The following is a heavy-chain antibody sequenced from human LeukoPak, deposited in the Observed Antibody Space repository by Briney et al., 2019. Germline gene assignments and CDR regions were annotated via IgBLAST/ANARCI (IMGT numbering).Heavy chain of an antibody. CDR3: ARDPYNGNYGDSYYYYMDV. J-gene: IGHJ6*03. CDR1: GFTFSNAW. Sequence: GGSLRLSCAASGFTFSNAWMSWVRQAPGKGLEWVGRIKSKSDGGTTDYAAPVKGRFTISRDDSKDTLYLQMNSLRAEDTVIYYCARDPYNGNYGDSYYYYMDVWGKGTTVTISS. V-gene: IGHV3-15*01. CDR2: IKSKSDGGTT. D-gene: IGHD1-26*01.